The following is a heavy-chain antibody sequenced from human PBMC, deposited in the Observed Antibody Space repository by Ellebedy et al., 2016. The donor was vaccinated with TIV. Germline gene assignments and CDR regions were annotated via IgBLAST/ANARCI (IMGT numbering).Heavy chain of an antibody. D-gene: IGHD3-10*01. V-gene: IGHV4-34*01. CDR1: GDSISSYY. CDR3: ARGPRRGVPNWFDP. Sequence: SETLSLTCTVSGDSISSYYWSWIRQPPGKGLEWIGEINHSGSTNYNPSLKSRVTISVDTSKNQFSLKLSSVTAADTAVYYCARGPRRGVPNWFDPWGQGTLVTVSS. CDR2: INHSGST. J-gene: IGHJ5*02.